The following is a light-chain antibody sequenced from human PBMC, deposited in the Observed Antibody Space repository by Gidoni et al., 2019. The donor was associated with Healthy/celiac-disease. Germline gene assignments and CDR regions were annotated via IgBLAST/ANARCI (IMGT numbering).Light chain of an antibody. CDR1: SSNIGNNY. CDR2: DNN. J-gene: IGLJ3*02. CDR3: GTWDSSLSAGGV. V-gene: IGLV1-51*01. Sequence: QSVLTQPPSVSAPPGQKVTIPCSGSSSNIGNNYVSWYQQLPGTAPKLLIYDNNKRPSGIPDRFSGSKSGTSATLGITGLQTGDEADYYCGTWDSSLSAGGVFGGGTKLTVL.